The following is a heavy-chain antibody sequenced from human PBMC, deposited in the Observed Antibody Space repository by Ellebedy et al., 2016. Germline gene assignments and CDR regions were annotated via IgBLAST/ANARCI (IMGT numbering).Heavy chain of an antibody. CDR3: TTDLEVRGVIVDY. D-gene: IGHD3-10*01. CDR1: GFTFSNAW. CDR2: IKSKTDGGTT. J-gene: IGHJ4*02. Sequence: GESLKISXAASGFTFSNAWMSWVRQAPGKGLEWVGRIKSKTDGGTTDYAAPVKGRFTISRDDSKNTLYLQMNSLKTEDTAVYYCTTDLEVRGVIVDYWGQGTLVTVSS. V-gene: IGHV3-15*01.